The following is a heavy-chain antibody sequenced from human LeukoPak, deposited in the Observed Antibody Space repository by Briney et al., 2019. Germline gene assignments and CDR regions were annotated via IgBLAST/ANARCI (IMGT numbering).Heavy chain of an antibody. CDR3: ARGSGDYATSDAEYFQH. Sequence: SETLSLTCTVSGGSISSYYWSWIRQPPGKGLEWIGYIYDSGSTNYNPSLKSRVTISVDTSKNQFSLNLSSVTAADTAVYYRARGSGDYATSDAEYFQHWGQGTLVTVSS. CDR2: IYDSGST. D-gene: IGHD4-17*01. J-gene: IGHJ1*01. CDR1: GGSISSYY. V-gene: IGHV4-59*01.